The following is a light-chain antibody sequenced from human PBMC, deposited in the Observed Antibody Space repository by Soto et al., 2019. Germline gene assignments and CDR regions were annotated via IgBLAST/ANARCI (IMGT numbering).Light chain of an antibody. V-gene: IGKV3-20*01. Sequence: EVGLTQSPGTLSLSPEERATLSCMASQSVSGSYLAWYQQRPGQAPRLLIYGASSRATGIPDRFSGSGSGTDFTLTISRLEPEDFAVYYCQQYSSSPTFGQGTKVDIK. J-gene: IGKJ1*01. CDR3: QQYSSSPT. CDR2: GAS. CDR1: QSVSGSY.